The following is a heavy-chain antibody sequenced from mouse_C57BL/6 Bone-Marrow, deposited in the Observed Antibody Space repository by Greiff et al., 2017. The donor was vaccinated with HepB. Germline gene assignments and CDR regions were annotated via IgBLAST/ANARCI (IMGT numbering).Heavy chain of an antibody. V-gene: IGHV2-9-1*01. CDR1: GFSLTSYA. D-gene: IGHD1-1*01. CDR2: IWTGGGT. Sequence: QVQLKQSGPGLVAPSQSLSITCTVSGFSLTSYAISWVRQPPGKGLEWLGVIWTGGGTNYNSALKSRLSISKDNSKSQVFLKMNSLQTDDTARYYCASHITTVVARYWYFDVWGTGTTVTVSS. J-gene: IGHJ1*03. CDR3: ASHITTVVARYWYFDV.